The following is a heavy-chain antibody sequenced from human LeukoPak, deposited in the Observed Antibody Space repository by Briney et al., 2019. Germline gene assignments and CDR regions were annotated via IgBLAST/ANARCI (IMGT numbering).Heavy chain of an antibody. CDR3: ATDHLKQWLRKEDYYYGMDV. V-gene: IGHV1-2*02. CDR2: INPNSGGT. CDR1: GYTFTGYY. J-gene: IGHJ6*02. D-gene: IGHD6-19*01. Sequence: ASVKVSCKASGYTFTGYYMHWVGQAPGQGLEWMGWINPNSGGTNYAQKFQGRVTMTRDTSISTAYMELSRLRSDDTAVYYCATDHLKQWLRKEDYYYGMDVWGQGATVTVSS.